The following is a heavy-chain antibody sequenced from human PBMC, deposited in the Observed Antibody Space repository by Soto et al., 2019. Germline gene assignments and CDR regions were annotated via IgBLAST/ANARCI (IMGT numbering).Heavy chain of an antibody. Sequence: ASVKVSCKGSGYTFTSDDIDWVRQANGQGLEWMGWMNPNSGNTGYAQKFQGRVTMTRNTSISTAYMELSSLRSEDTAVYYCARPVYSSSWYRRTYYMDVWGKGTTVTVSS. J-gene: IGHJ6*03. CDR3: ARPVYSSSWYRRTYYMDV. CDR1: GYTFTSDD. CDR2: MNPNSGNT. D-gene: IGHD6-13*01. V-gene: IGHV1-8*01.